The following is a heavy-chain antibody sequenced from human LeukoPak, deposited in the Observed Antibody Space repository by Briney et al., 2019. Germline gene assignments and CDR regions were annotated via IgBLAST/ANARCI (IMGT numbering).Heavy chain of an antibody. D-gene: IGHD2-21*02. CDR1: GFTFSDYY. V-gene: IGHV3-11*01. CDR2: ISSSGSTI. J-gene: IGHJ4*02. CDR3: ARRGYCGGDCYDFDY. Sequence: PGGSLSLSCAASGFTFSDYYMSWIRQAPGKGLDGVAYISSSGSTIYYPDFVKGRFTISRDHAKDSLHLQMNRLKAEDTAVYYCARRGYCGGDCYDFDYWGQGNLVTVSS.